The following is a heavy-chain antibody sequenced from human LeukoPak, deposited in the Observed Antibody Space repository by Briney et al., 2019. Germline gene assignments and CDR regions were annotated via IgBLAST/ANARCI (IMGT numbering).Heavy chain of an antibody. CDR1: GGTFSSYA. CDR3: ARETYYYDSSGYYYAFDI. CDR2: IIPIFGTA. J-gene: IGHJ3*02. V-gene: IGHV1-69*13. Sequence: GASVTVSCKASGGTFSSYAISWVRQDPGQGLEWMGGIIPIFGTANYAQKFQGRVTITADESTSTAYMELSSLRSEDTAVYYCARETYYYDSSGYYYAFDIWGQGTMVTVSS. D-gene: IGHD3-22*01.